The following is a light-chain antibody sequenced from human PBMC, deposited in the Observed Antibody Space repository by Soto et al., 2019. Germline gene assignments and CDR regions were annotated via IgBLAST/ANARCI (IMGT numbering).Light chain of an antibody. Sequence: QSALTQPRSVSGSPGQSVTISCTGTISDIGGYYYVSWYQQHPGKAPNLMIYDVTKLPSGVPDRFAGSKSGTTASLTISGLQAEDEADYYCFSYAVSYTFYVFGNGTKVTVL. V-gene: IGLV2-11*01. CDR1: ISDIGGYYY. CDR2: DVT. CDR3: FSYAVSYTFYV. J-gene: IGLJ1*01.